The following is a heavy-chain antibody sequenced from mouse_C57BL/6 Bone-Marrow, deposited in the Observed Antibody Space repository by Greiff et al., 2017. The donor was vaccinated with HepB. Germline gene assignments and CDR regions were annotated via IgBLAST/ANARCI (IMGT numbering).Heavy chain of an antibody. CDR2: IDPENGDT. D-gene: IGHD1-1*01. CDR1: GFNIKDDY. Sequence: EVQLQQSGAELVRPGASVKLSCTASGFNIKDDYMHWVKQRPEQGLEWIGWIDPENGDTEYASKFQGKATITADTSSNTAYLQLSSLTSEDTAVYYCTMDYGSSYDAMDYWGQGTSVTVSS. CDR3: TMDYGSSYDAMDY. V-gene: IGHV14-4*01. J-gene: IGHJ4*01.